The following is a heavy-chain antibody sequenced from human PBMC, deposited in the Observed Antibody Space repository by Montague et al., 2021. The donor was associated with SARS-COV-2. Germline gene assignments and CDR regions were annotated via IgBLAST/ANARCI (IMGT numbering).Heavy chain of an antibody. J-gene: IGHJ3*02. CDR3: ARDSYHYETSDTYDDSLDI. V-gene: IGHV4-59*01. CDR1: GGFISSYY. Sequence: SETLSLTCTVSGGFISSYYWSWIRQPPGKGLEWIWNIHYRGKTNYSPPLKSRVTISVDTSKNQFSLKLSSVTAADTAVYYCARDSYHYETSDTYDDSLDIWGQGTKVTVSS. D-gene: IGHD3-22*01. CDR2: IHYRGKT.